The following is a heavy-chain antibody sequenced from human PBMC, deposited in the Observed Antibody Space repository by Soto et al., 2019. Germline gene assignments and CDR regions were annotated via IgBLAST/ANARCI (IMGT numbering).Heavy chain of an antibody. CDR3: VRDDKWAFDF. Sequence: EVQLVDSGGGLVQPGGSLRLSCVASGFTFSTYSMNWVRQAPGKGLEWLSYIKTDNSNIVYADSVKGRFTISRDNDKNSLYLQMNSLGVEDTALYYCVRDDKWAFDFWGQGTLVTVSS. J-gene: IGHJ4*02. CDR2: IKTDNSNI. D-gene: IGHD1-26*01. V-gene: IGHV3-48*01. CDR1: GFTFSTYS.